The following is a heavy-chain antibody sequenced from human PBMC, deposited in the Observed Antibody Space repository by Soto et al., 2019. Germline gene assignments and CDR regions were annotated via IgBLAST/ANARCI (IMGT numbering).Heavy chain of an antibody. CDR1: GGTFSSYA. J-gene: IGHJ5*02. V-gene: IGHV1-69*01. D-gene: IGHD6-6*01. CDR2: IIPIFGTA. Sequence: QVQLVQSGAEVKKPGSSVKVSCKASGGTFSSYAISWVRQAPGQGLEWMGGIIPIFGTANYAQKFQGRVTITADESTSTAYMELSSLRSEDTAVYYCARDRDSSSSGHPNLFDPWGQGTLVTVSS. CDR3: ARDRDSSSSGHPNLFDP.